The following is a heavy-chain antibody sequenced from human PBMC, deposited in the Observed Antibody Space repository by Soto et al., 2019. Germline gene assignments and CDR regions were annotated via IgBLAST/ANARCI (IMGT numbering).Heavy chain of an antibody. D-gene: IGHD2-2*01. J-gene: IGHJ4*02. V-gene: IGHV3-11*01. CDR1: RFTFSDYY. CDR2: ISSSGSDI. CDR3: ASTEYLRLGIDY. Sequence: GGSLRLSCAASRFTFSDYYMSWLRQAPGKGLEWVSYISSSGSDINYADSVKGRFTISRDNAKNSLYLQMNSLRAEDTAVYYCASTEYLRLGIDYWGQGTLVTVSS.